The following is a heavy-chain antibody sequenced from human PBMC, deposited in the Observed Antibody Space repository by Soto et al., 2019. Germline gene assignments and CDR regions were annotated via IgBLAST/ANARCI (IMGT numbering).Heavy chain of an antibody. Sequence: QKQLQESGPGLVKPSETLSLTCTVSGGSISSSSYYWGWIRQSPGKGLEWIGNIYYSGSTYYNPSLKNRVTISVDTSKNQFSLKLSSVTAADTAVYYCARRGGSSPFYYWGQGTLVTVSS. CDR3: ARRGGSSPFYY. D-gene: IGHD1-26*01. CDR2: IYYSGST. CDR1: GGSISSSSYY. J-gene: IGHJ4*02. V-gene: IGHV4-39*01.